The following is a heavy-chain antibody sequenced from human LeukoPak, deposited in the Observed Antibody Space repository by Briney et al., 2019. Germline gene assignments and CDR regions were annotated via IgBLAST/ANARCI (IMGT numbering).Heavy chain of an antibody. CDR3: ARDGDYGTGSYYRGCIDS. Sequence: ASVKVSFKASGYTFTSYRVHWVRQAPGQGLEWMGWIHPRRGDTNYAQKFQGRVTMTRDTSISTAYLDLSSLRSDDTAVYYCARDGDYGTGSYYRGCIDSWGQGTPVTVSP. CDR1: GYTFTSYR. D-gene: IGHD3-10*01. V-gene: IGHV1-2*02. CDR2: IHPRRGDT. J-gene: IGHJ4*02.